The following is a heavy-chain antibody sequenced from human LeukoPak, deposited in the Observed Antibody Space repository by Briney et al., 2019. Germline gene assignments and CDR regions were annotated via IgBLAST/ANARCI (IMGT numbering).Heavy chain of an antibody. CDR1: GFTFDDYG. CDR3: AKGAPVSSWGLGAFDI. J-gene: IGHJ3*02. V-gene: IGHV3-23*01. CDR2: ISGSGGST. Sequence: GGSLRLSCAASGFTFDDYGMSWVRQAPGKGLEWVSAISGSGGSTYYADSVKGRFTISRDNSKNTLYLQMNSLRAEDTAVYYCAKGAPVSSWGLGAFDIWGQGTMVTVSS. D-gene: IGHD6-13*01.